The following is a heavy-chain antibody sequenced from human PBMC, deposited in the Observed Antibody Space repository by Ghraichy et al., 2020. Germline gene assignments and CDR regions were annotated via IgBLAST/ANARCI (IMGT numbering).Heavy chain of an antibody. V-gene: IGHV3-7*03. CDR2: IKQDGSEK. CDR3: ARESLGDYGGNNWFDP. Sequence: GGSLRLSCAASGFTFSTYWMSWVRQAPGKGLEWVANIKQDGSEKYYVDSVKGRFTISRDNAKNSLYLQMSSLRAEDTAFYYCARESLGDYGGNNWFDPWGQGTLVTVSS. J-gene: IGHJ5*02. D-gene: IGHD4-23*01. CDR1: GFTFSTYW.